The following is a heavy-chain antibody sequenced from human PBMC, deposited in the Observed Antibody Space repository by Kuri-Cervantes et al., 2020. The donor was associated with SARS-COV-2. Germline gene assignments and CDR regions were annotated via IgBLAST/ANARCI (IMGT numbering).Heavy chain of an antibody. CDR3: ANPTGHYYYGMDV. CDR2: ISGSGGST. CDR1: GFTFSTYV. J-gene: IGHJ6*02. V-gene: IGHV3-23*01. Sequence: GGSLRLSCAASGFTFSTYVMSWVRQAPGKGLEWVSDISGSGGSTYYAASVKGRFTISRDNSKNTLYLQMNSLRAEDTAVYYCANPTGHYYYGMDVWGQGTTVTVSS.